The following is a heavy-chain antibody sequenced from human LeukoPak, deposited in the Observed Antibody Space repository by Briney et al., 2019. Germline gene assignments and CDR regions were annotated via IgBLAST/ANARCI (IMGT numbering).Heavy chain of an antibody. D-gene: IGHD6-13*01. CDR1: VGSVSSGRYY. J-gene: IGHJ4*02. CDR3: ARDRLGAAADYFDY. V-gene: IGHV4-61*01. CDR2: FYYSGST. Sequence: PSETLSLTCTVSVGSVSSGRYYWSWIRQPPGKGLEWIGYFYYSGSTNYNPSLKSRVTISVDTSKNQFSLKLSSVTAADTAVYYCARDRLGAAADYFDYWGQGTLVTVSS.